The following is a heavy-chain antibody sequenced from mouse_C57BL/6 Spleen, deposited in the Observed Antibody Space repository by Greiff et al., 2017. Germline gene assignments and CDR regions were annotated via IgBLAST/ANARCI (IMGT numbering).Heavy chain of an antibody. CDR3: TRSYGNLPWFAY. CDR2: IDPETGGT. D-gene: IGHD2-1*01. J-gene: IGHJ3*01. CDR1: GYTFTDYE. Sequence: VQVVESGAELVRPGASVTLSCKASGYTFTDYEMHWVKQTPVHGLEWIGAIDPETGGTAYNQKFKGKAILTADKSSSTAYMELRSLTSEDSAVYYCTRSYGNLPWFAYWGQGTLVTVSA. V-gene: IGHV1-15*01.